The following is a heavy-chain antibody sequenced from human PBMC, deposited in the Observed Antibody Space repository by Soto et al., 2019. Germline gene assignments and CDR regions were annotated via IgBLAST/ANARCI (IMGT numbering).Heavy chain of an antibody. J-gene: IGHJ3*02. Sequence: SGPTLVNPTQTLTLTCSFSGFSLSTSGVGVGWIRQSPGKALEWLALIYWSGDEHYRPSLKSRLSIIKDTSKNHVVLIMTDMDPVGTATYYCARGLATLPVFAFDIWAKGQWSPSPQ. CDR3: ARGLATLPVFAFDI. CDR2: IYWSGDE. CDR1: GFSLSTSGVG. V-gene: IGHV2-5*01. D-gene: IGHD6-6*01.